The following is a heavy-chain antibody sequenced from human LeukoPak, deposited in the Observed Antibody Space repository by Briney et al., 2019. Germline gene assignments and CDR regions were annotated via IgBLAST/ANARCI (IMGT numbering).Heavy chain of an antibody. CDR1: GYTFTSYA. CDR2: ISPNSGGT. D-gene: IGHD1-26*01. CDR3: GRDFGVGATVLDC. V-gene: IGHV1-2*02. Sequence: ASVKVSCKASGYTFTSYAMNWVRQAPGQGLEWMGWISPNSGGTNYAQKFEGRVTMTGDMSTSTVYMELSSLTSDDTAVYYCGRDFGVGATVLDCWGQGTLVTVSS. J-gene: IGHJ4*02.